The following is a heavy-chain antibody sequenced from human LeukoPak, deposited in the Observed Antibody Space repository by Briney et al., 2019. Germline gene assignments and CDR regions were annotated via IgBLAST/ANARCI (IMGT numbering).Heavy chain of an antibody. J-gene: IGHJ4*02. Sequence: ESGPTLVKPTQTLTLTCTFSGFSLTTSGVGVGWIRQPPGKALEWLALIYWDDDKRYSPFLKSRLTITKDTSTDQVVLTMTNMDPVNTATYYCSLSLVGGRSPPFVYWGQGPLGTVSS. CDR2: IYWDDDK. CDR1: GFSLTTSGVG. V-gene: IGHV2-5*02. D-gene: IGHD3-16*01. CDR3: SLSLVGGRSPPFVY.